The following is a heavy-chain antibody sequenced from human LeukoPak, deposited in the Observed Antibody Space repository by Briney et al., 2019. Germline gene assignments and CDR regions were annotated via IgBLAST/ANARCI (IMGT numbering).Heavy chain of an antibody. CDR2: IKSKTDGGTT. CDR3: TSCPSYYYYYYLDG. D-gene: IGHD2-15*01. J-gene: IGHJ6*03. Sequence: GGSLRLSCAASGFTFSNAWMSWVRQAPGKGLEWVGRIKSKTDGGTTDYAAPVKGRFTISRDDSKNTLYLKMNSLKTEDTAVYYCTSCPSYYYYYYLDGRVKRTTATISS. V-gene: IGHV3-15*01. CDR1: GFTFSNAW.